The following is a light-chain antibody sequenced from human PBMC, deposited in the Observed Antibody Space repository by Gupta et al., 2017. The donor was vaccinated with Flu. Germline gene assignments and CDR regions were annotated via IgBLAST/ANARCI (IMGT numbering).Light chain of an antibody. CDR3: QQHNSYPLT. V-gene: IGKV1-9*01. Sequence: PSLLSASVGDRVTITCRASQGISSYVAWYQQKPGKAPKFLIYAEATRQSGVQSRVSGSGSGTECTLTTSRLEPEDFAIYYCQQHNSYPLTFGQGTKVDIK. CDR2: AEA. CDR1: QGISSY. J-gene: IGKJ1*01.